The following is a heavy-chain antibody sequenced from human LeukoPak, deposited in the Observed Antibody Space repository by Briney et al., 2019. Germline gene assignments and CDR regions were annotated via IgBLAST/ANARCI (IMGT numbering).Heavy chain of an antibody. V-gene: IGHV3-11*01. CDR2: ISSSGATT. CDR3: ARYSRGPSGTY. CDR1: GFTFSDYY. D-gene: IGHD3-10*01. Sequence: GGSLRLSCAASGFTFSDYYMAWIRQAPGKGLEWLSHISSSGATTYNPDSVKGRFTISRDNTKNSVYLQMNSLGVEDTAVYYCARYSRGPSGTYWGQGTLVTVSS. J-gene: IGHJ4*02.